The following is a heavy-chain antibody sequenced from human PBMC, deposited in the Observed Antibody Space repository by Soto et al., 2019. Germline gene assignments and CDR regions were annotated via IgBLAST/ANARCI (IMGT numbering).Heavy chain of an antibody. J-gene: IGHJ6*01. V-gene: IGHV1-58*01. D-gene: IGHD3-3*01. CDR1: GFTFTSSA. CDR3: ARSPVGSDFWSGRARHYYYYYGMDV. Sequence: SVKVSCKASGFTFTSSAVQWVRQARGQRLEWIGWIVVGSGNTNYAQKFQERVTITRDMSTSTAYMELSSLRSEDTAVYYCARSPVGSDFWSGRARHYYYYYGMDVWGQGTTVTVAX. CDR2: IVVGSGNT.